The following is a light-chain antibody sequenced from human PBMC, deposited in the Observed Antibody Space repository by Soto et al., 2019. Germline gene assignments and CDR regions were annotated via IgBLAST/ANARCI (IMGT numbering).Light chain of an antibody. J-gene: IGKJ1*01. CDR3: KQYSSYSWT. CDR1: QSISSW. Sequence: DIQMTQSPPALSASVGDRVTLTCRASQSISSWLAWYQQKPGKVPKLLIYQASNLDTGVPSRFSGSGSGTDFTLTISSLQPDDFATYYCKQYSSYSWTFGQGTKVEMK. V-gene: IGKV1-5*03. CDR2: QAS.